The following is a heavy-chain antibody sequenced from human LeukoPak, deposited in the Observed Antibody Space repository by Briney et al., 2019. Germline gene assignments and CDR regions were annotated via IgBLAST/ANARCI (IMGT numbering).Heavy chain of an antibody. D-gene: IGHD3-22*01. CDR3: ARSLGYYDSSGYYLNYYYYYYMDV. CDR1: GYTFTSYG. J-gene: IGHJ6*03. CDR2: ISAYNGNT. V-gene: IGHV1-18*01. Sequence: ASVKVSCKASGYTFTSYGISWVRQAPGQGLEWMGWISAYNGNTNYAQKLQGRVTMTTGTSTSTAYMELRSLRSDDTAVYYCARSLGYYDSSGYYLNYYYYYYMDVWGKGTTVTVSS.